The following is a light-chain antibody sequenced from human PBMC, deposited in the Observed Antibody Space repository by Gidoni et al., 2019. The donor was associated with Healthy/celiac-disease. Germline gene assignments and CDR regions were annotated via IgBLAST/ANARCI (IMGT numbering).Light chain of an antibody. V-gene: IGLV1-44*01. CDR3: AAWDDSLNGYV. CDR2: SNN. CDR1: SSNIGSNT. J-gene: IGLJ1*01. Sequence: QSVLTQPPSASGTPGQGVTISCSVSSSNIGSNTANWYHQLPGTAPKLLIYSNNQRPSGVPDRFSGSKSGTSASLAISGLQSEDEADYYCAAWDDSLNGYVFGTGTKVTVL.